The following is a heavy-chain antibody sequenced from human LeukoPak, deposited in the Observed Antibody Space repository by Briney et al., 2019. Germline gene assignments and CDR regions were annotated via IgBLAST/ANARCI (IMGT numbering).Heavy chain of an antibody. CDR3: ATDRGFASFDY. CDR1: GLSFSTSG. Sequence: GGSRRLSCVPSGLSFSTSGMHWVRQSPGKGRDWVAFIRNEGNKKNYAESVKGRFTISRDNSRNTLYLQMDSLSAEDTAVYYCATDRGFASFDYWGQGTLVTVSS. V-gene: IGHV3-30*02. CDR2: IRNEGNKK. J-gene: IGHJ4*02.